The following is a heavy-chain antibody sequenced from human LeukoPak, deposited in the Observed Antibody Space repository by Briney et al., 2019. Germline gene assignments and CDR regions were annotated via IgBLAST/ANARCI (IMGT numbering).Heavy chain of an antibody. Sequence: SETLSLTCTVSGGSISSYYWSWIRQPPGKGLEWIGYIYHSGSTYYNPSLKSRVTISVDRSKNQFSLKLSSVTAADTAVYYCARGGTIFGVVKPHGAFDIWGQGTMVTVSS. D-gene: IGHD3-3*01. CDR3: ARGGTIFGVVKPHGAFDI. CDR1: GGSISSYY. CDR2: IYHSGST. V-gene: IGHV4-59*12. J-gene: IGHJ3*02.